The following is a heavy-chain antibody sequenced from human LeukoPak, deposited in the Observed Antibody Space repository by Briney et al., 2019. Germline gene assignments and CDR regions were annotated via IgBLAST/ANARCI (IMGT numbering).Heavy chain of an antibody. J-gene: IGHJ4*02. V-gene: IGHV3-48*04. Sequence: PGGSLRLSCAASGFTFSSYSMNWVRQAPGKGLEWVSYISSSSSTIYYADSVKGRFAISRDNAKNSLYLQMNSLRAEDTAVYYCARIRQLAFFDYWGQGTLVTVSS. CDR2: ISSSSSTI. D-gene: IGHD6-13*01. CDR3: ARIRQLAFFDY. CDR1: GFTFSSYS.